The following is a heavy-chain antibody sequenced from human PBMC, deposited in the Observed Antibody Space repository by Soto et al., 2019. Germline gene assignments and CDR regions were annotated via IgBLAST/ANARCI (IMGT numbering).Heavy chain of an antibody. CDR2: IDPDSNT. J-gene: IGHJ4*02. Sequence: EVQLVQSGAEVKKPGESLKISCKGSGYSFTRYWIGWVRQTPGNGLEWMGIIDPDSNTRYSPSFEGQVTISADKSINTAYLQWNSLKASDTAMYYCTRRTYTSGWRHYFDYWGQGTLVTVSS. CDR1: GYSFTRYW. D-gene: IGHD6-19*01. CDR3: TRRTYTSGWRHYFDY. V-gene: IGHV5-51*01.